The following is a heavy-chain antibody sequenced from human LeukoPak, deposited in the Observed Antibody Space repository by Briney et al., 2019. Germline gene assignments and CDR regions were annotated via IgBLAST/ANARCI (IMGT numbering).Heavy chain of an antibody. CDR1: GFTFSSYA. CDR2: ISGSGGST. D-gene: IGHD3-3*01. CDR3: AKDLIFPYYDFWSGTFDP. J-gene: IGHJ5*02. Sequence: QPGGSLGLSCAASGFTFSSYAMSWVRQAPGKGLEWVSAISGSGGSTYYADSVKGRFTISRDNSKNTLYLQMNSLRAEDTAVYYCAKDLIFPYYDFWSGTFDPWGQGTLVTVSS. V-gene: IGHV3-23*01.